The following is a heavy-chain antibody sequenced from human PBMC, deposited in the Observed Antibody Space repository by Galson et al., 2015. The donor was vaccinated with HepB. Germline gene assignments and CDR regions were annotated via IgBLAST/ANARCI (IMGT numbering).Heavy chain of an antibody. Sequence: SLRLSCATSGFTFSSYSMNWVRQAPGKGLEWVSYITSGSSTIYYADSVKGRFTISRDNARNSLYLQMNSLRADDTAVYYCARILYSAYDSSIDAWGQGTLVTVTS. V-gene: IGHV3-48*04. CDR3: ARILYSAYDSSIDA. J-gene: IGHJ5*02. CDR2: ITSGSSTI. CDR1: GFTFSSYS. D-gene: IGHD5-12*01.